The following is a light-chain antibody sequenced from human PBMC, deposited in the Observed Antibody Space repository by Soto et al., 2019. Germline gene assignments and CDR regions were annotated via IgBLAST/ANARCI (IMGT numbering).Light chain of an antibody. CDR1: QYLSRK. Sequence: EIVLTQSPGTLSVSPSQRATLSCRARQYLSRKLAGYQQKPGQAPRLLIYGAYTRATGIPARFSGSGSGTEFTLTISSLQSEDFAVYYCQQYDSWPRTFGQGSKV. CDR2: GAY. CDR3: QQYDSWPRT. J-gene: IGKJ1*01. V-gene: IGKV3-15*01.